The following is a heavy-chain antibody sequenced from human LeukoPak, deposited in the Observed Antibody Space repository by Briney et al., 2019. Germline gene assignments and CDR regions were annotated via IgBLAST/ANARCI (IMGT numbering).Heavy chain of an antibody. CDR1: GGSISSSSYY. D-gene: IGHD6-6*01. Sequence: SETLSLTCTVSGGSISSSSYYWGWIRQPPGKGLEWIGYIYYSGSTNYNPSLKSRVTISVDTSKNQFSLELSSVTAADTAVYYCARYPPYSSSSQGWYFDLWGRGTLVTVSS. V-gene: IGHV4-61*05. CDR2: IYYSGST. CDR3: ARYPPYSSSSQGWYFDL. J-gene: IGHJ2*01.